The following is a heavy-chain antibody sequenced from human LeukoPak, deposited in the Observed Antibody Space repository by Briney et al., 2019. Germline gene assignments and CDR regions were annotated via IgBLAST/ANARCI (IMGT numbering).Heavy chain of an antibody. V-gene: IGHV4-61*02. D-gene: IGHD1-26*01. J-gene: IGHJ4*02. CDR1: GGSISSGSYY. CDR2: IYHSGST. CDR3: ARGAIVGATHTDY. Sequence: SETLSLTCTVSGGSISSGSYYWSWIRQPAGKGLEWIGRIYHSGSTYYNPSLKSRVTISVDTSKNQFSLKLSSVTAADTAVYYCARGAIVGATHTDYWGQGTLVTVSS.